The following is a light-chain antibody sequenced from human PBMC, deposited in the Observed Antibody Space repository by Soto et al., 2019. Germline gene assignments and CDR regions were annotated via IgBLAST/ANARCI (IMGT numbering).Light chain of an antibody. J-gene: IGLJ1*01. Sequence: QSALTQPRSVSGSPGQSVTISCTGTSSDVGGYNHVSWYQQHPGKVPKLIIYDVSKRPSGVPDRFSGSKSGNTASLTISGLQAEDEADYYCCSYAGSYTFVFGPGTKVTVL. CDR1: SSDVGGYNH. CDR3: CSYAGSYTFV. CDR2: DVS. V-gene: IGLV2-11*01.